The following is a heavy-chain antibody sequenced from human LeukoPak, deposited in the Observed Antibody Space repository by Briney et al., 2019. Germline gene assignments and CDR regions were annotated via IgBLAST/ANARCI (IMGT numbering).Heavy chain of an antibody. CDR1: GGSVSSGSYY. CDR2: ISYSGIT. J-gene: IGHJ4*02. CDR3: ARVVEDYDSSGYYLDY. D-gene: IGHD3-22*01. V-gene: IGHV4-61*01. Sequence: SETLSLTCTVSGGSVSSGSYYWSWIRQPPGKGLEWIGYISYSGITNYNPSLKSRVTMSVDTSKNQFSVRLSSVTAADTAVYYCARVVEDYDSSGYYLDYWGRGTLVTVSS.